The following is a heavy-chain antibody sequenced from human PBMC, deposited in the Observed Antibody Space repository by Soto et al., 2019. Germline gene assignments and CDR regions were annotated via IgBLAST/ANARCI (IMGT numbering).Heavy chain of an antibody. D-gene: IGHD2-2*01. Sequence: PSETLSLTCAVYGGSFSGYYWTWIRQPPGTGLEWIGEINHSGSTNYNPSLKSRVTISVDTSKNQFSLKLTSVTAADTAVYYCARDPGYCSSTSCLLPSYYYYGMDVWGQGTTVTVSS. CDR3: ARDPGYCSSTSCLLPSYYYYGMDV. CDR1: GGSFSGYY. J-gene: IGHJ6*02. V-gene: IGHV4-34*01. CDR2: INHSGST.